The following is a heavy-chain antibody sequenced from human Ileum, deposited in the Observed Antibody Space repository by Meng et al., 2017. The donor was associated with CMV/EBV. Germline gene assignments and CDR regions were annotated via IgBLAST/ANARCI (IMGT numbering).Heavy chain of an antibody. J-gene: IGHJ4*02. V-gene: IGHV7-4-1*02. D-gene: IGHD1-26*01. CDR3: ARDGLSGRYFDY. CDR2: IDTSTGNP. Sequence: QVQLGQAGSELKKPGAARTGSVKASGYNFTSHNILWVRQAPGQGPEWMGWIDTSTGNPTYAQGFIGRFVFFFDMSVSTTYVQISSLKAEDTAVYYCARDGLSGRYFDYWGQGTLVTVSS. CDR1: GYNFTSHN.